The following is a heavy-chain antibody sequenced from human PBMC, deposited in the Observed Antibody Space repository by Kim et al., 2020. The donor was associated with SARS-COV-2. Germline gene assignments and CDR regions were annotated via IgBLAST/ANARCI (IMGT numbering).Heavy chain of an antibody. Sequence: GGSLRLSCAASGFTFSSYAMSWVRQAPGKGLEWVSAISGSGGSTYYADSVKGRFTISRDNSKNTLYLQMNSLRAEDTAVYYCAKDRDIVVVPAAPSYYYYGMDVWGQGTTVTVSS. CDR3: AKDRDIVVVPAAPSYYYYGMDV. V-gene: IGHV3-23*01. J-gene: IGHJ6*02. CDR2: ISGSGGST. CDR1: GFTFSSYA. D-gene: IGHD2-2*01.